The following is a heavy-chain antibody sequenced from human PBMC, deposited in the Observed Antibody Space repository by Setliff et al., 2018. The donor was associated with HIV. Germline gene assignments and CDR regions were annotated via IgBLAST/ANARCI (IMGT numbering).Heavy chain of an antibody. V-gene: IGHV4-59*13. CDR2: VYYTGST. Sequence: SETLSLTCTVSGGFIGTYYWSWIRQSPGKGPEWIGSVYYTGSTNYNPSLESRVTMSVDTSKNQFSLRLMSLTAADTAIYYCARGRVTLNGVAAGHHYMDVWGKGNTVTVS. CDR3: ARGRVTLNGVAAGHHYMDV. D-gene: IGHD3-3*01. J-gene: IGHJ6*03. CDR1: GGFIGTYY.